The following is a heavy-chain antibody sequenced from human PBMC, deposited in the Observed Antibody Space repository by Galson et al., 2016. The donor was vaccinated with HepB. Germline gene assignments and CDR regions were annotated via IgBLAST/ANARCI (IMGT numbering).Heavy chain of an antibody. J-gene: IGHJ5*02. D-gene: IGHD6-13*01. CDR2: IKQDGSEK. CDR3: ASSVAAAGNWFDP. V-gene: IGHV3-7*01. Sequence: SLRLSCAASGFTFSSYWMSWVRQAPGKGLEWVANIKQDGSEKYYVDSVKGRFTISRDNAKNTLYLQMNSLRAEDTAVYYCASSVAAAGNWFDPWGQGTLVTVSS. CDR1: GFTFSSYW.